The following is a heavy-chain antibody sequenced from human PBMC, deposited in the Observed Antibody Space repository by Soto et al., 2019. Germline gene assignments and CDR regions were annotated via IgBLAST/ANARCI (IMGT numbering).Heavy chain of an antibody. J-gene: IGHJ3*02. D-gene: IGHD4-17*01. Sequence: EVQLVESGGGLVQPGGSLRLSCAASGFTVSSNYINWVRQAPGKGLEWVSIMYSAGNTYYADSVKGRFTISRHNTKNRLYLQMNSLRAEDTAVYYCATATGAVTTAGAFDIWGRGTMVTVSS. CDR2: MYSAGNT. V-gene: IGHV3-53*04. CDR3: ATATGAVTTAGAFDI. CDR1: GFTVSSNY.